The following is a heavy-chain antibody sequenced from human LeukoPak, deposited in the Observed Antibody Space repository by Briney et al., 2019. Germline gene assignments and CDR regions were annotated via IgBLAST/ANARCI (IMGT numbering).Heavy chain of an antibody. D-gene: IGHD1-26*01. CDR1: GGSISTFY. CDR2: MYTTRGT. CDR3: ARDESITWDPPFDF. V-gene: IGHV4-4*07. Sequence: SETLSLTCTVSGGSISTFYWSWIRQPPGKGLEWIGRMYTTRGTHYNPSLMSRITISLDTSTNQFSLKLRSVTAADTAVYYCARDESITWDPPFDFWGQGALVIVSS. J-gene: IGHJ4*02.